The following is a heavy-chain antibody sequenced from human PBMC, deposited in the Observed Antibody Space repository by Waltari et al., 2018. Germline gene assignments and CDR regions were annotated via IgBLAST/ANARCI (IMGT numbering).Heavy chain of an antibody. Sequence: EVQLVESGGGLISPGGSLRLSRAVSGVDIKNVYSYWVRQAPGDGLEWVSVIYVGGRTFYAESVRGRFTISRDSSTNSVFLQMNSLRAEDTAVYYCARTPGSSGWVYQYYGMDVWGQGTTVTVSS. J-gene: IGHJ6*02. D-gene: IGHD6-19*01. CDR3: ARTPGSSGWVYQYYGMDV. CDR2: IYVGGRT. V-gene: IGHV3-53*01. CDR1: GVDIKNVY.